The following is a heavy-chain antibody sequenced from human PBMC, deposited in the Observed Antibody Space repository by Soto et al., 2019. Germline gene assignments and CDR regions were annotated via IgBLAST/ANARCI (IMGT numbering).Heavy chain of an antibody. CDR3: AKDGSGSYYLYYFDY. CDR2: ISYDGSNK. V-gene: IGHV3-30*18. CDR1: GFTFSSYG. Sequence: GGSLRLSCAASGFTFSSYGMHWVRQAPGKGLEWVAVISYDGSNKYYADSVKGRFTISRDNSKNTLYLQMNSLRAEDTAVYYCAKDGSGSYYLYYFDYWGQGTLVTVSS. J-gene: IGHJ4*02. D-gene: IGHD3-10*01.